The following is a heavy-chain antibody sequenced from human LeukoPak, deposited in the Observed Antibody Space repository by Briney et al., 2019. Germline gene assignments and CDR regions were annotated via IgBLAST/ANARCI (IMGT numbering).Heavy chain of an antibody. CDR1: GFTFSSHA. CDR3: ARDSMAAAGTFRENWFDP. D-gene: IGHD6-13*01. V-gene: IGHV3-30*04. J-gene: IGHJ5*02. Sequence: GRSLRLSCAASGFTFSSHAMPWVRQAPGKGLEWVAVISYDGSNKYYADSVKGRFTISRDNSKNTLYLQMNSLRAEDTAVYYCARDSMAAAGTFRENWFDPWGQGTLVTVSS. CDR2: ISYDGSNK.